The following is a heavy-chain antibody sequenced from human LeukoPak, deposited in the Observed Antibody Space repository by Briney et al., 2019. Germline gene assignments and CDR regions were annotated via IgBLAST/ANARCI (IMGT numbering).Heavy chain of an antibody. D-gene: IGHD3-3*01. Sequence: GGSLRLSCAASGFTFSSYSMNWVRQAPGKGLEWVSSISSSSSYIYYADSVKGRFTISRDNAKNSLYLQMNSLRAEDTALYYCARRSAYYDFWSGYREDYYYMDVWGKGTTVTVSS. J-gene: IGHJ6*03. CDR3: ARRSAYYDFWSGYREDYYYMDV. V-gene: IGHV3-21*04. CDR2: ISSSSSYI. CDR1: GFTFSSYS.